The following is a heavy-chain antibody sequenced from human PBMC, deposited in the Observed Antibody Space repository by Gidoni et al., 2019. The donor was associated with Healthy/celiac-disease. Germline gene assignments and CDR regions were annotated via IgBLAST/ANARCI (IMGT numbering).Heavy chain of an antibody. CDR1: GFPLSKPRMG. CDR2: IFSNDEK. J-gene: IGHJ4*02. Sequence: QVTLKESGPVLVKPTETLTLTCTVPGFPLSKPRMGVSWIRQPPGKALEWLAHIFSNDEKSYSTSLKSRLTISKDTSKSQVVLTMTNMDPVDTATYYCALSIGYCSSTSCQYDYWGQGTLVTVSS. CDR3: ALSIGYCSSTSCQYDY. V-gene: IGHV2-26*01. D-gene: IGHD2-2*01.